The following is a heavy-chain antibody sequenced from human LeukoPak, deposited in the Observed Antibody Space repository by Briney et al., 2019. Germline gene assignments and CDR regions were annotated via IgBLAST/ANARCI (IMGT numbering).Heavy chain of an antibody. CDR1: GFTFSDYY. Sequence: GGSLRPSCAASGFTFSDYYMSWIRQAPGKGLEWVSYISSSGSTIYYADSVKGRFTISRDNAKNSLYLQMNSLRAEDTAVYYCARDRVAGIQLWTFDYWGQGTLVTVSS. V-gene: IGHV3-11*01. CDR3: ARDRVAGIQLWTFDY. J-gene: IGHJ4*02. CDR2: ISSSGSTI. D-gene: IGHD5-18*01.